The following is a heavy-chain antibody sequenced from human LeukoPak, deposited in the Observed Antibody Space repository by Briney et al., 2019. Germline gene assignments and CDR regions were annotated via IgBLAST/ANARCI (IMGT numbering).Heavy chain of an antibody. CDR3: ARGRGYSGYDYYYGMDV. J-gene: IGHJ6*02. D-gene: IGHD5-12*01. Sequence: ASVKVSCKASGGTFSSYAISWVRQAPGQGLEWMGRIIPILGIANYAQKFQGRVTITADKSTSTAYMELSSLRSEDTAVYYCARGRGYSGYDYYYGMDVWGQGTTVTVSS. V-gene: IGHV1-69*04. CDR1: GGTFSSYA. CDR2: IIPILGIA.